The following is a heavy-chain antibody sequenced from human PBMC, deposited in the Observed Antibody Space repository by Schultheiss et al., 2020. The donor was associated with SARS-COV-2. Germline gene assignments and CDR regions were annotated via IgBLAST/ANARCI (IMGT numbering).Heavy chain of an antibody. CDR1: GYTFTGYY. CDR3: ARSSDVIRRHDVERAFDI. Sequence: ASVKVSCKASGYTFTGYYMHWVRQAPGQGLEWMGWINPNSGGTNYAQKFQGRVTMTRDTSISTAYMELSRLRSDDTAVYYCARSSDVIRRHDVERAFDIWGQGTMVTVSS. J-gene: IGHJ3*02. D-gene: IGHD2-21*01. CDR2: INPNSGGT. V-gene: IGHV1-2*02.